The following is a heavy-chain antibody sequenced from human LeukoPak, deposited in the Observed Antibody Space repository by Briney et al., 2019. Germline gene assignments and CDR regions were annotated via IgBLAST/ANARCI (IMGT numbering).Heavy chain of an antibody. CDR1: GYTFTSYG. V-gene: IGHV1-8*02. Sequence: ASVKVSCKASGYTFTSYGISWVRQAPGQGLEWMGWMNPNSGNTGYAQKFQGRVTMTRNTSISTAYMELSSLRSEDTAVYYCARGRPYGSGSYYGSVPDGFNWFDPWGQGTLVTVSS. CDR3: ARGRPYGSGSYYGSVPDGFNWFDP. CDR2: MNPNSGNT. D-gene: IGHD3-10*01. J-gene: IGHJ5*02.